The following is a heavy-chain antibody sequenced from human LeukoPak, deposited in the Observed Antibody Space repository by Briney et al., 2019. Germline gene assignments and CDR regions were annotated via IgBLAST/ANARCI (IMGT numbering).Heavy chain of an antibody. CDR1: GGSISSGSYY. J-gene: IGHJ6*03. V-gene: IGHV4-61*02. CDR3: ARDYAVPYYYYYMDV. D-gene: IGHD4-17*01. Sequence: PSQTLSLTCTVSGGSISSGSYYWSWIRQPAGKGLEWIGRIYTSGSTNYNPSLTSRVTISVDTSKNQFSLKLSSVTAADTAVYYCARDYAVPYYYYYMDVWGKGTTVTVSS. CDR2: IYTSGST.